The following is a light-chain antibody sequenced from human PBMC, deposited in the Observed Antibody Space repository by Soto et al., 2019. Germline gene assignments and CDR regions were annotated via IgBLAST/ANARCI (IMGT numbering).Light chain of an antibody. J-gene: IGKJ1*01. V-gene: IGKV1-5*03. CDR1: QSITSW. CDR3: QQYNTYPT. Sequence: DIQMTQSPSTLSASIGDRVTITCRALQSITSWLAWYQQKPGKAPKLLIYKEPNLESGVPSRFSGSGSGTDLTLTISSLQADDFATYYCQQYNTYPTFGQGTKVEFK. CDR2: KEP.